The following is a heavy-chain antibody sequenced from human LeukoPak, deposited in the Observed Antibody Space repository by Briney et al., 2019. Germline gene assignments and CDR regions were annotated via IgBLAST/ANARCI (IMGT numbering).Heavy chain of an antibody. CDR2: IWYDGSKK. D-gene: IGHD3-10*01. J-gene: IGHJ5*02. Sequence: GRSLTLSYAAAGFTFSSYGMHWVRQAPGKGLEWVAFIWYDGSKKFYADSVKGRFTISRDNSKNTLYLQMNSLRAEDSAVYSCAKDYGTASNWFDPWGQGTLVTVSS. CDR1: GFTFSSYG. V-gene: IGHV3-33*06. CDR3: AKDYGTASNWFDP.